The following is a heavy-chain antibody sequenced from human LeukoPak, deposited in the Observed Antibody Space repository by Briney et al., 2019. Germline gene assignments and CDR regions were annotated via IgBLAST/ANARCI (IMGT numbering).Heavy chain of an antibody. J-gene: IGHJ3*02. V-gene: IGHV3-30*18. CDR2: ISYDGSNK. CDR3: AKGSGSYYHDAFDI. CDR1: GFTFSSYG. Sequence: QPGGSLRLSCAASGFTFSSYGMHWVRQAPGKGLEWVAVISYDGSNKYYADSVKGRFTISRDNSKNTLYLQMNSLRAEDTAVYYCAKGSGSYYHDAFDIWGQGTMVTVSS. D-gene: IGHD1-26*01.